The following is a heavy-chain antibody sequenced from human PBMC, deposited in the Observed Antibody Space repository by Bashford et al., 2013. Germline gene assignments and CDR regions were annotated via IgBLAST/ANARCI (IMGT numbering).Heavy chain of an antibody. D-gene: IGHD2-21*02. Sequence: LETLSLTCTVSGGSVSSGSYYWSWIRQPPGKGLEWIGYIYYTGSTNYNPSLKSRVTISVDTSKNQFSLKLSSVTAADTAVYYCARAAYCGVTAIPXSHYWYFDLVGPWPPWSTVSS. V-gene: IGHV4-61*01. J-gene: IGHJ2*01. CDR1: GGSVSSGSYY. CDR2: IYYTGST. CDR3: ARAAYCGVTAIPXSHYWYFDL.